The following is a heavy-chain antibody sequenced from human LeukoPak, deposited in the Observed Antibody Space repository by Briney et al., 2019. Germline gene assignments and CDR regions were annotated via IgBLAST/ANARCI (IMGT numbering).Heavy chain of an antibody. V-gene: IGHV3-15*01. D-gene: IGHD3-22*01. J-gene: IGHJ4*02. CDR2: IKSKTDGGTT. CDR1: GFTFTNAW. CDR3: TTEHYDTSGYPFDY. Sequence: GGSLRLSCAASGFTFTNAWMSWVRQAPGKGLEWVGRIKSKTDGGTTDYPAPVKGRFTISRDDSKNTVYMEMNSLKTEDTAVYYCTTEHYDTSGYPFDYWGQGTLVTVSS.